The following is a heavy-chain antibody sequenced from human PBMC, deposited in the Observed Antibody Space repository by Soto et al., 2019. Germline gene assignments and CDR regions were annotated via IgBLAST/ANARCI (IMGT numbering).Heavy chain of an antibody. J-gene: IGHJ5*02. Sequence: QLQLQESGPGLVKPSETLSLACSVSGASVSGGTYYWGWIRQPPGKGLEWVGSIHYSGINPYDPSLKSRATVSIDTSQNHFSLKLTSVTAADTAVYYCARRAHGYPTNWFDPWGQGTLVIVSS. V-gene: IGHV4-39*02. CDR3: ARRAHGYPTNWFDP. D-gene: IGHD3-22*01. CDR1: GASVSGGTYY. CDR2: IHYSGIN.